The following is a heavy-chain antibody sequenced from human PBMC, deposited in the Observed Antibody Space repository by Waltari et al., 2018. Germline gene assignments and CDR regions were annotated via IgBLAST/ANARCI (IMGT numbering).Heavy chain of an antibody. CDR1: DGSISSSPLV. J-gene: IGHJ5*02. CDR3: ATHPPSQLGVVLNWFDP. Sequence: QLQLQESGKGMVKPSETLSLTCTVSDGSISSSPLVWGWIRQPLGKGLEWIGRIYDSGTTYYNPSLKSRVTISVDTSKNQFSLKVNSVTAADTAVYYCATHPPSQLGVVLNWFDPWGQGILVTVSS. V-gene: IGHV4-39*01. CDR2: IYDSGTT. D-gene: IGHD3-16*01.